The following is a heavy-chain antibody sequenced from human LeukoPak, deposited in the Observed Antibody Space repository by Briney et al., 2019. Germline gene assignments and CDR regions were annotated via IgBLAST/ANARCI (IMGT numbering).Heavy chain of an antibody. Sequence: ASAKVSCKASGGTFSSYAISWVRQAPGQGLEWMGRIIPIFGTANYAQKFQGRVTITSDESTSTAYMELSSLRSEGTAVYYCARDCGGDCYWSPTADAFDIWGQGTMVTVSS. D-gene: IGHD2-21*02. CDR1: GGTFSSYA. CDR2: IIPIFGTA. CDR3: ARDCGGDCYWSPTADAFDI. J-gene: IGHJ3*02. V-gene: IGHV1-69*13.